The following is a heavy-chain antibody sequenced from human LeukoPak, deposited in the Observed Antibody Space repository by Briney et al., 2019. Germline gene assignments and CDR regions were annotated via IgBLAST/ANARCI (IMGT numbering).Heavy chain of an antibody. CDR3: ARGPAVGATVY. D-gene: IGHD1-26*01. CDR2: NNDSGRS. V-gene: IGHV4-34*01. J-gene: IGHJ4*02. CDR1: GGSFSGYY. Sequence: PSETLSLTCAVYGGSFSGYYWSWIRQPPGKGLEWIGENNDSGRSKYNPSLKSRVTISVDTSKKQFSLMLRSVTAADTAVYYCARGPAVGATVYWGQGTLVTVSS.